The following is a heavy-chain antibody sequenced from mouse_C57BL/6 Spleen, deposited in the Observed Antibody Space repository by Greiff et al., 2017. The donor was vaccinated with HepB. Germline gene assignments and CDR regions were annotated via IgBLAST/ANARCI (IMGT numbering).Heavy chain of an antibody. CDR3: ARSAGSSYGAMDY. CDR2: IHPNSGST. CDR1: GYTLTSYW. J-gene: IGHJ4*01. V-gene: IGHV1-64*01. D-gene: IGHD1-1*01. Sequence: QVQLQQSGAELVKPGASVKLSCKASGYTLTSYWMHWVKQRPGQGLEWIGMIHPNSGSTNYNEKFKSKATLTVDKSSSTAYMQLSSLTSEDSAFYYCARSAGSSYGAMDYWGQGTSVTVSS.